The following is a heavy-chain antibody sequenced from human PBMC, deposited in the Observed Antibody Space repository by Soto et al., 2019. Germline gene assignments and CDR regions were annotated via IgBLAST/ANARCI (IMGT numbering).Heavy chain of an antibody. D-gene: IGHD2-21*02. CDR1: GGTIRNHY. CDR3: ARGGGIVVVPAPYDH. CDR2: IYYSGST. Sequence: PSEPLSLTCTVSGGTIRNHYWSWILQPPGKGLEWIGYIYYSGSTNYNPSLKSRVTMTSDTSTSTVHMELGSLTSEDTAVYYCARGGGIVVVPAPYDHWGQGTLVIVSS. J-gene: IGHJ4*02. V-gene: IGHV4-59*11.